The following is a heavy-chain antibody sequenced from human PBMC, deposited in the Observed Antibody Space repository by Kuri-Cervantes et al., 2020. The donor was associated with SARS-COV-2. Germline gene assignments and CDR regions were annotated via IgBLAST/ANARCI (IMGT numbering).Heavy chain of an antibody. J-gene: IGHJ6*03. CDR3: ARGVGGYDYRGYYYYYMDV. Sequence: GESLKISCAASGFTFSSYSMNWVRQAPGKGLEWVSLISWDGGSTYYADSVKGRFTISRDNAKNSLYLQMNSLRAEDTAVYYCARGVGGYDYRGYYYYYMDVWGKGTTVTVSS. CDR2: ISWDGGST. D-gene: IGHD5-12*01. V-gene: IGHV3-21*04. CDR1: GFTFSSYS.